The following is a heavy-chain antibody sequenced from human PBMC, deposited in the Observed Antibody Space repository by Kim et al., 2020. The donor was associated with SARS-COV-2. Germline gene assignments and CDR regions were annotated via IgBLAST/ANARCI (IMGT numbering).Heavy chain of an antibody. CDR2: ISYDGSNK. CDR1: GFTFSSYA. J-gene: IGHJ5*02. D-gene: IGHD1-26*01. CDR3: ARDIVGATQS. Sequence: GGSLRLSCAASGFTFSSYAMHWVRQAPGKGLEWVAVISYDGSNKYYADSVKGRFTISRDNSKNTLYLQMNSLRAEDTAVYYCARDIVGATQSWGQGTLVTVSS. V-gene: IGHV3-30*04.